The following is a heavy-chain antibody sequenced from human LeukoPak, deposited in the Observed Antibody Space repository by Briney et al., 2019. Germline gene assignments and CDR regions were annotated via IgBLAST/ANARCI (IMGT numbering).Heavy chain of an antibody. CDR3: TTEEWLRGFDP. J-gene: IGHJ5*02. Sequence: PGGSLRLSCAASGFTFSNAWMSWVRQAPGKGLEWVGRIKSKTDGGTTDYAAPVKGRSTISRDDSKNTLYLQMNSLKTEDTAVYYCTTEEWLRGFDPWGQGTLVTVSS. V-gene: IGHV3-15*01. CDR2: IKSKTDGGTT. D-gene: IGHD5-12*01. CDR1: GFTFSNAW.